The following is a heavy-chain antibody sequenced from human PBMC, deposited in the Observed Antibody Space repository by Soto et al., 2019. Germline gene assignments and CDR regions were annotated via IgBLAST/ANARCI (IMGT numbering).Heavy chain of an antibody. Sequence: PSETLSLTCTVSGGSVSGYYWTWMRQPPGKGLEWIGYVYYSGSTNYNPSLKSRVTISVDTSKNQFSLKLSSVTAADTAVYFCAKTGFWSDYRVADYWGQGTLVTVSS. CDR2: VYYSGST. CDR1: GGSVSGYY. D-gene: IGHD3-3*01. CDR3: AKTGFWSDYRVADY. V-gene: IGHV4-59*08. J-gene: IGHJ4*02.